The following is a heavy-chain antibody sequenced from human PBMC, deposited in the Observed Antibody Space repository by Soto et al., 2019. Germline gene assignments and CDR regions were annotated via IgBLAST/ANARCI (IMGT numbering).Heavy chain of an antibody. CDR2: ISGIGGST. CDR1: VVTLSSYA. D-gene: IGHD1-1*01. J-gene: IGHJ4*02. V-gene: IGHV3-23*01. Sequence: GGSLRLSGAAPVVTLSSYAMSWLREAPGKGLEWVSAISGIGGSTYYADSVKGRFNISRDNSKNTLYLQMNSLRAEDTAVYYCAKGNRNVENFDYWGQGTLVTVSS. CDR3: AKGNRNVENFDY.